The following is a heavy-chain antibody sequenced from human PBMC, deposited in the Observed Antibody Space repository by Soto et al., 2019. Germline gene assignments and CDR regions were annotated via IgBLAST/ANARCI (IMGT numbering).Heavy chain of an antibody. Sequence: GGSLRLSCAASGFTFSSYAMSWVRQAPGEGLEWVSAISGSGGSTYYADSVKGRFTISRDNSKNTLYLQMNSLRAEDTAVYYCAKSRDYYDGSGYYYRWGQGTLVTVSS. V-gene: IGHV3-23*01. CDR1: GFTFSSYA. J-gene: IGHJ5*02. CDR3: AKSRDYYDGSGYYYR. CDR2: ISGSGGST. D-gene: IGHD3-22*01.